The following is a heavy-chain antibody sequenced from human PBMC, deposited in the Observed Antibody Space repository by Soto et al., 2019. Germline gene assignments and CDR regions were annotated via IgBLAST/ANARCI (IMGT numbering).Heavy chain of an antibody. D-gene: IGHD5-12*01. J-gene: IGHJ4*02. CDR2: INHSGST. V-gene: IGHV4-34*01. CDR1: GGSFSGYY. CDR3: ARPYSGYAIGYDY. Sequence: QVQLQQWGAGLLKPSDTLSLTCAVYGGSFSGYYWSWIRQPPGKGLEWIGEINHSGSTNYNPSLKSRVTISVDTSKNQFSLKLSSVTAADTAVYYCARPYSGYAIGYDYWGQGTLVTVSS.